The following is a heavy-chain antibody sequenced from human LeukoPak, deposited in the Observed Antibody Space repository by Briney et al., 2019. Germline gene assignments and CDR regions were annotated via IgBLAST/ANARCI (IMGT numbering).Heavy chain of an antibody. Sequence: GGSLRLSCAASGFIVSSNCVNWVRQAPGKGLVWVSRITNDGSSTTYADSVKGRFTISRDNAKNMLYLQVNSLRAEDTAVYYCARTYYYDSSGPDYWGQGTLVTVSS. CDR1: GFIVSSNC. J-gene: IGHJ4*02. V-gene: IGHV3-74*01. CDR2: ITNDGSST. D-gene: IGHD3-22*01. CDR3: ARTYYYDSSGPDY.